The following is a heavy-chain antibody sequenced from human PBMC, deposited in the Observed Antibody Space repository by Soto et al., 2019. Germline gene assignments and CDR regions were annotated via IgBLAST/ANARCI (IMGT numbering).Heavy chain of an antibody. CDR2: IIPILGTA. CDR1: GGTFSSYA. CDR3: ARDRTGRYSSSWSRAGYYYGMDV. D-gene: IGHD6-13*01. Sequence: SVKVSCKASGGTFSSYAISWVRQAPGQGLEWMGGIIPILGTANYAQKFQGRVTITADESTSTAYMELSSLRSEDTAVYYCARDRTGRYSSSWSRAGYYYGMDVWGQGTTVTVSS. J-gene: IGHJ6*02. V-gene: IGHV1-69*13.